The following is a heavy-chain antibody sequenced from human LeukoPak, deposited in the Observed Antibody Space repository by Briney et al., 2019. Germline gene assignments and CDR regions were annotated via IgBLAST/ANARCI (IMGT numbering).Heavy chain of an antibody. CDR3: ARGVYIAAAQYAY. D-gene: IGHD6-13*01. V-gene: IGHV4-59*01. CDR2: IYYSGTT. CDR1: GVSISSYY. Sequence: PSETLSLTCTVSGVSISSYYWSWIRQPPGKGLEWVGYIYYSGTTNYNPSLKSRVTISVDTSKTQSSLKLSSVTAADTAVYYCARGVYIAAAQYAYWGQGTLVTVSS. J-gene: IGHJ4*02.